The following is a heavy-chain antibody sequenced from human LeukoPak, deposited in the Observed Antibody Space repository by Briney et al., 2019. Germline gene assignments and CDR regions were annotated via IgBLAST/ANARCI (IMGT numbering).Heavy chain of an antibody. CDR2: ISGSGGST. D-gene: IGHD3-10*01. CDR3: AKTGGLQFDP. Sequence: GASLRLSWAASGFTFSSYAMSWVRQAPEKGLEWVSAISGSGGSTYYADSVKGRFTISRDNSKNTLYLQMNSLRAEDTAVYYCAKTGGLQFDPWGQGTLVTVSS. CDR1: GFTFSSYA. J-gene: IGHJ5*02. V-gene: IGHV3-23*01.